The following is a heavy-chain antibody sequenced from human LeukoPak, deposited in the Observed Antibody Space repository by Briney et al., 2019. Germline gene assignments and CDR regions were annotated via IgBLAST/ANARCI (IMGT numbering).Heavy chain of an antibody. D-gene: IGHD3-9*01. CDR3: ARHRGDFDWLPYYFDY. J-gene: IGHJ4*02. CDR2: IYYSGST. V-gene: IGHV4-59*08. Sequence: PSETLSLTCTVSSGSISSYYWSWIRQPPGKGLEWIGYIYYSGSTNYNPSLKSRVTISVDTSKNQFSLKLSSVTAADTAVYYCARHRGDFDWLPYYFDYWGRGTLVTVSS. CDR1: SGSISSYY.